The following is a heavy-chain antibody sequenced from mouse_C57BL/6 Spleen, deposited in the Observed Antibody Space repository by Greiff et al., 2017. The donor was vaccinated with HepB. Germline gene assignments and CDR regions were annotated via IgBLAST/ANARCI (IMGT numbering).Heavy chain of an antibody. CDR3: ARGLGGY. D-gene: IGHD4-1*01. V-gene: IGHV1-50*01. CDR2: IDPSDSYT. J-gene: IGHJ2*01. CDR1: GYTFTSYW. Sequence: QVQLQQPGAELVKPGASVKLSCKASGYTFTSYWMQWVKQRPGQGLEWIGEIDPSDSYTNYNQKFKGKATLTVDTSSSTAYMQLSSLTSEDSAVYYCARGLGGYWGQGTTLTVSS.